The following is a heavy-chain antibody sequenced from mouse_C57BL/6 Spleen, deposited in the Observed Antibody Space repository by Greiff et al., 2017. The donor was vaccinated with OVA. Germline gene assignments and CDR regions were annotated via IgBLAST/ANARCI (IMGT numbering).Heavy chain of an antibody. CDR2: ISGGGGNT. CDR1: GFTFSSYT. V-gene: IGHV5-9*01. J-gene: IGHJ3*01. Sequence: EVKLEESGGGLVKPGGSLKLSCAASGFTFSSYTMSWVRQTPEKRLEWVATISGGGGNTYYPDSVKGRFTISRDNAKNTLYLQMSSLRSEDTALYYCARQDYYGSKAYWGQGTLVTVSA. D-gene: IGHD1-1*01. CDR3: ARQDYYGSKAY.